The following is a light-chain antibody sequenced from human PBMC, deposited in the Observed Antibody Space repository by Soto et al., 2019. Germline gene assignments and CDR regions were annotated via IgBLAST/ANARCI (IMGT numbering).Light chain of an antibody. Sequence: QSALTQPPSASGSPGQSVTISCTGTSSDVGGYNSVSWYQHHPGKAPKLMIYEVSKRPSGVPDRFSVSKSGNTASLTVSGLQAEDEADYYCSSYAGSSSVVIFGGGTKLTVL. J-gene: IGLJ2*01. CDR2: EVS. CDR3: SSYAGSSSVVI. V-gene: IGLV2-8*01. CDR1: SSDVGGYNS.